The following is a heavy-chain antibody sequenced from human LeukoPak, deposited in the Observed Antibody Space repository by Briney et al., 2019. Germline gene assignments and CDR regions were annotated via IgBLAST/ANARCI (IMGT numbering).Heavy chain of an antibody. V-gene: IGHV3-15*01. Sequence: PGGSLRLSCAASGFTFSNAWMSWVRQAPGKGLEWVGRIKSKADGGTTDYAAPVKGRFTISRDDSKNTLYLQMNSLKTEDTAVYYCTTGRSPQYGSGRSYKNWFDPWGQGTLVTVSS. J-gene: IGHJ5*02. CDR2: IKSKADGGTT. CDR3: TTGRSPQYGSGRSYKNWFDP. D-gene: IGHD3-10*01. CDR1: GFTFSNAW.